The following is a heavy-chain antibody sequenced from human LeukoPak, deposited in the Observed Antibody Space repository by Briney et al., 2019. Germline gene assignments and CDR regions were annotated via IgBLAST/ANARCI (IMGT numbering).Heavy chain of an antibody. CDR3: ARALGYYYYYGVGV. Sequence: GGSLRLSCAASGFTFDDYGMSWVRQVPGEGLEWVSGIHWNGGSTGYADSVKGRFIISRDNAKNSLYLQMNSLRAEDTALYYCARALGYYYYYGVGVWGQGTTVTVSS. D-gene: IGHD7-27*01. V-gene: IGHV3-20*04. CDR2: IHWNGGST. CDR1: GFTFDDYG. J-gene: IGHJ6*02.